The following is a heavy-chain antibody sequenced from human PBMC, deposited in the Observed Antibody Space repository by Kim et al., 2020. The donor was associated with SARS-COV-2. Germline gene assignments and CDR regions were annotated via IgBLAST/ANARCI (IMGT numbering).Heavy chain of an antibody. Sequence: GGSLRLSCAASGFIFSNFWMHWVRQPPGRGLEWVSRIKNDGSDISYADSVKGRFTISRDNAKNTVYLQMNSLRAEDTATYYCARDFYALGRWGQGTLVTVSA. D-gene: IGHD2-2*01. CDR1: GFIFSNFW. CDR3: ARDFYALGR. V-gene: IGHV3-74*01. J-gene: IGHJ4*02. CDR2: IKNDGSDI.